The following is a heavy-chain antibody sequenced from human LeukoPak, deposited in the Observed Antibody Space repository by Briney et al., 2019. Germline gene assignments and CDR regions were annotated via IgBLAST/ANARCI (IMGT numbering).Heavy chain of an antibody. V-gene: IGHV3-74*01. D-gene: IGHD4-17*01. CDR1: GFTFSRYW. CDR2: INGDGSYT. J-gene: IGHJ4*02. CDR3: SRDSIEDDYGDYVGDY. Sequence: GSLRLSCEASGFTFSRYWMHWVRQAPGKGLEGVSRINGDGSYTNYADSVKGRFTISRDNAKNTLYLQMNSLRAEDTAVYFCSRDSIEDDYGDYVGDYWGQGTLVTVSS.